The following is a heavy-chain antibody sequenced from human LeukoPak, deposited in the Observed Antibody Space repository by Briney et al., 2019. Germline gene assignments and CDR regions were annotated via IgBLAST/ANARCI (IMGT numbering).Heavy chain of an antibody. CDR3: AKLVLGRVWAATKGSEDY. CDR2: ISGSGGST. D-gene: IGHD1-26*01. J-gene: IGHJ4*02. CDR1: GFTFSSYA. Sequence: GGSLRLSCAASGFTFSSYAMSWVRQAPGKGLEWVSAISGSGGSTYYADSVKGRFTISRDNSKNTLYLQMNSLRAEDTAVYYCAKLVLGRVWAATKGSEDYWGQGTLVTVSS. V-gene: IGHV3-23*01.